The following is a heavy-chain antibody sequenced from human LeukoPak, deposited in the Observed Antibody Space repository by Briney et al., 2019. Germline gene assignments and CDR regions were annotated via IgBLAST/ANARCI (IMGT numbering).Heavy chain of an antibody. V-gene: IGHV1-69*13. D-gene: IGHD1-26*01. J-gene: IGHJ4*02. CDR1: GYTFTGYN. CDR3: ARDKYVGATYFDY. CDR2: IIPIFGTA. Sequence: GASVKVSCKPSGYTFTGYNIHWVRQAPGQGLEWMGGIIPIFGTANYAQKFQGRVTITADESTSTAYMELSSLRSEDTAVYYCARDKYVGATYFDYWGQGTLVTVSS.